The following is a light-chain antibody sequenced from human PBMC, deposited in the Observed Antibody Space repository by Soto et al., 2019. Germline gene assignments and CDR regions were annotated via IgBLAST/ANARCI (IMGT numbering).Light chain of an antibody. CDR2: DTS. CDR3: QQRNSWPPTFT. V-gene: IGKV3-11*01. Sequence: IVLTHSPATLSLSPWERATLSFRASQSVSSYLAWYQQKPGQAPRLLIYDTSIRATGIPARFSGSGSGTDFTLTISSLEPEDFAVYYCQQRNSWPPTFTFGQGTRLEIK. J-gene: IGKJ5*01. CDR1: QSVSSY.